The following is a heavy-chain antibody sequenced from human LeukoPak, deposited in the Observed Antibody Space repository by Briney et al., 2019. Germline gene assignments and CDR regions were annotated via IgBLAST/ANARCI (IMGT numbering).Heavy chain of an antibody. V-gene: IGHV3-30*02. D-gene: IGHD2-8*01. CDR1: GFTVSSNS. CDR2: IQNDGSNE. Sequence: GGSLRLSCAASGFTVSSNSMSWVRQAPGKGLEWVAYIQNDGSNEQYADSVKGRFSISRDSSKNILYLQMNSLRAEDTAVYYCAKDRCSNGIGCYYYYMDVWGKGTTVTISS. CDR3: AKDRCSNGIGCYYYYMDV. J-gene: IGHJ6*03.